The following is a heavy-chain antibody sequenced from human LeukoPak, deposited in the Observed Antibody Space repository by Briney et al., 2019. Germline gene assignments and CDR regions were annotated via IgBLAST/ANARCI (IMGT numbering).Heavy chain of an antibody. CDR1: GGSISSYY. CDR2: IYYSGST. J-gene: IGHJ4*02. Sequence: SETLSLTCTVSGGSISSYYWSWIRQPPGKGLEWIGYIYYSGSTNYNPSLKSRVTISVDTSKNQFSLKLSSVTAADTAVYYCASCLYSGSYGAADYWGQGTLVTVSS. V-gene: IGHV4-59*01. D-gene: IGHD1-26*01. CDR3: ASCLYSGSYGAADY.